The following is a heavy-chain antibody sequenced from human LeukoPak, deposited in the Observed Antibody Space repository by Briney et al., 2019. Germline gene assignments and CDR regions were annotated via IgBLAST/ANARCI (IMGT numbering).Heavy chain of an antibody. Sequence: ASVKVSCKASGGTFSSYAISWVRQAPGQGLEWMGRIIPILGIANYAQKFQGRVTITADKSTSTAYMELSSLRSEDTAVYYCAIIAVAGNSPFDYWGQGTLVTVSS. D-gene: IGHD6-19*01. CDR3: AIIAVAGNSPFDY. J-gene: IGHJ4*02. CDR2: IIPILGIA. V-gene: IGHV1-69*04. CDR1: GGTFSSYA.